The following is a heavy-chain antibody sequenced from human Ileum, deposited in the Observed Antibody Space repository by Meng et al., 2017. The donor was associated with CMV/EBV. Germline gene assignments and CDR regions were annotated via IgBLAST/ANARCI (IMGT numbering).Heavy chain of an antibody. D-gene: IGHD6-6*01. V-gene: IGHV5-51*01. CDR2: IYPSDSDT. Sequence: GESLKISCKGSGYSFTSYWIGWVRQMPGKGLEWMGIIYPSDSDTRYSPAFQGQVTISADKSISTAYLQWGSLKASDTAMYYCAREIAAHPRGYYFDDWGQGTLLAWGPRGYYFDYWGQGTLVTVSS. J-gene: IGHJ4*02. CDR3: AREIAAHPRGYYFDDWGQGTLLAWGPRGYYFDY. CDR1: GYSFTSYW.